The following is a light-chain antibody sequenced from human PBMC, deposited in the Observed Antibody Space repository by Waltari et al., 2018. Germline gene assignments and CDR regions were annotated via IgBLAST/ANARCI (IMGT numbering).Light chain of an antibody. CDR3: QQSYSTPT. CDR1: QSISSY. V-gene: IGKV1-39*01. Sequence: DIQMTQSPSSLSASVGDRVTITCRASQSISSYLNWYQQKPGKAPKLLIYAASSLKSGVPSRVSGSGSGTDFTLTISSRQPEDFATYYCQQSYSTPTFGQGTKLEIK. J-gene: IGKJ2*01. CDR2: AAS.